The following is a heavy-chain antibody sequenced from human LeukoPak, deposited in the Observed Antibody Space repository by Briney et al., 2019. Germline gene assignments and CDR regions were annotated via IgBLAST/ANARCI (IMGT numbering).Heavy chain of an antibody. CDR1: GYTFTSYY. Sequence: ASVKVSCKASGYTFTSYYMHWVRQAPGQVLEWMGIINPSGGSTSYAQKFQGRVTMTRDTSTSTVYMELSSLRSEDTAVYYCARMKNYASSGYYCSGVCAFDIWGQGTMVTVSS. D-gene: IGHD3-22*01. CDR2: INPSGGST. J-gene: IGHJ3*02. CDR3: ARMKNYASSGYYCSGVCAFDI. V-gene: IGHV1-46*01.